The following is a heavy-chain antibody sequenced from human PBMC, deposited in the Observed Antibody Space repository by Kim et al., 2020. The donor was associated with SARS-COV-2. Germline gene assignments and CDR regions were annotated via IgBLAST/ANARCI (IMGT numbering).Heavy chain of an antibody. Sequence: GGSLRLSCAASGFTFSGSAGNWVRQASGKGLEWVGRIRSKPNNYATAYSVSMKGRFTISRDDSKNTAYLQMNSLKTEDTAVYYFASPSPNYDFWSGYLNYWGPGTLVTVSS. D-gene: IGHD3-3*01. CDR1: GFTFSGSA. J-gene: IGHJ4*02. CDR3: ASPSPNYDFWSGYLNY. CDR2: IRSKPNNYAT. V-gene: IGHV3-73*01.